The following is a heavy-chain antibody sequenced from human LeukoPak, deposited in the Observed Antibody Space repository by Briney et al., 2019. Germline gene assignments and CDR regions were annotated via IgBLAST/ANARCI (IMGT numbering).Heavy chain of an antibody. Sequence: ASVKVSCKASGYTFTGYYMHWVRQAPGQGLEWMGRINPNSGGTNYAQKFQGRVTMTRDTSISTAYMELSRLRSDDTAVYYCAVAGYSSSWALAAFEIWGQGTMVTVSS. D-gene: IGHD6-13*01. CDR3: AVAGYSSSWALAAFEI. CDR1: GYTFTGYY. V-gene: IGHV1-2*06. CDR2: INPNSGGT. J-gene: IGHJ3*02.